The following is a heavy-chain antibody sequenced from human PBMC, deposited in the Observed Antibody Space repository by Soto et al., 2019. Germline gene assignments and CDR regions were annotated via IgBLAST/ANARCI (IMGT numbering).Heavy chain of an antibody. D-gene: IGHD6-13*01. CDR3: ARRSSPNGGFFDY. Sequence: QVQLVQSGAEVKKPGSSVQVSCKASGGTFSSYALSWVRQATGQGLEWMGGIIPIFGTANYAQKFQGRVTITADESTSTAYMELSSLRSEDTSVYYCARRSSPNGGFFDYWGQGTLVTVSS. CDR1: GGTFSSYA. CDR2: IIPIFGTA. J-gene: IGHJ4*02. V-gene: IGHV1-69*01.